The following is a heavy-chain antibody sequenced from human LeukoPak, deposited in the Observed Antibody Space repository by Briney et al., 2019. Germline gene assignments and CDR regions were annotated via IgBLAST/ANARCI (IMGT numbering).Heavy chain of an antibody. V-gene: IGHV1-3*01. D-gene: IGHD4-17*01. CDR2: INAGNGNT. CDR3: ARDEDYGDYNAFDI. Sequence: ASVKVSCKASGGTFSSYAISWVRQAPGQRLEWMGWINAGNGNTKYSQKFQGRVTITRDTSASTAYMELSSLRSEDTAVYYCARDEDYGDYNAFDIWGQGTMVTVSS. J-gene: IGHJ3*02. CDR1: GGTFSSYA.